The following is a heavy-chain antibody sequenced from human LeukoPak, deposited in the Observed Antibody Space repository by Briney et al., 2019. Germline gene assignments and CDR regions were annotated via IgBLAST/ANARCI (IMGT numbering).Heavy chain of an antibody. CDR2: FDPENGET. D-gene: IGHD3-3*01. Sequence: ASVKVSCKVSGYTLTELSMHWVRQVPGKGLEWMGGFDPENGETIYAQKFQGRVTMTDDTSTDTAYMELSSLRSEDTAVYYCATGPVSTIVHYMDVWGKGTTVTISS. CDR1: GYTLTELS. J-gene: IGHJ6*03. CDR3: ATGPVSTIVHYMDV. V-gene: IGHV1-24*01.